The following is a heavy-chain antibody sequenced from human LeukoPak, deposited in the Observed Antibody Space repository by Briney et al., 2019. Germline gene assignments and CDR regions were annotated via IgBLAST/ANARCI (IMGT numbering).Heavy chain of an antibody. J-gene: IGHJ3*02. CDR2: INPNSGGT. CDR1: GYTFTGYY. Sequence: ASVKVSCKASGYTFTGYYMHWVRQAPGQGLEWMGWINPNSGGTNYAQKSQGRVTMTRDTSISTAYMELSRLRSDDTAVYYCARELTPGEVRDAFDIWGQGTMVTVTS. CDR3: ARELTPGEVRDAFDI. D-gene: IGHD1-26*01. V-gene: IGHV1-2*02.